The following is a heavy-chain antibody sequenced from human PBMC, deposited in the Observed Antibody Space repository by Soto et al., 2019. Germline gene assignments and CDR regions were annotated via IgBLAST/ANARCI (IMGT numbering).Heavy chain of an antibody. CDR2: IWYDGSNK. CDR1: GFTFNTYG. J-gene: IGHJ6*03. Sequence: GGSLRLSCTTSGFTFNTYGMYWVRQAPGKGLEWVAIIWYDGSNKYYGDSVKGRFTISRDNSKNTLYLQMNSLRAEDTALYYCARASCSSTSCRKYYYYYMDVWGKGTTVTVSS. V-gene: IGHV3-33*08. D-gene: IGHD2-2*01. CDR3: ARASCSSTSCRKYYYYYMDV.